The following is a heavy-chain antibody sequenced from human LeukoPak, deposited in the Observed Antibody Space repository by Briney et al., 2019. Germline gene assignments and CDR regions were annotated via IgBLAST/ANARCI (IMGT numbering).Heavy chain of an antibody. CDR2: INPSGDNT. V-gene: IGHV1-46*01. CDR1: GGTFSSYA. CDR3: ARDNSVGDTAWWFDP. D-gene: IGHD1-26*01. Sequence: ASVKVSCKASGGTFSSYAISWVRRAPGQGLEWMGIINPSGDNTWYAQKFQGRVTMTRDMSTSTDYMELSSLRSEDTAVYYCARDNSVGDTAWWFDPWGQGTLVTVSS. J-gene: IGHJ5*02.